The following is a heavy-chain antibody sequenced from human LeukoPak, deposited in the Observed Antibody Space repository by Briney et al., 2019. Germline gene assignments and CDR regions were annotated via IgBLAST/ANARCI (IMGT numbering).Heavy chain of an antibody. CDR2: IRGKASGGTT. CDR3: ARDLGTTETGDDY. V-gene: IGHV3-49*04. D-gene: IGHD4-17*01. J-gene: IGHJ4*02. Sequence: PGRSLRLSCTTSGFTFGDYRMNWVRQAPGKGLEWAGIIRGKASGGTTDYAASVKGRFTISRDDSKSIAYLQMSSLKIEDTGVYYCARDLGTTETGDDYWGQGTLVTVSS. CDR1: GFTFGDYR.